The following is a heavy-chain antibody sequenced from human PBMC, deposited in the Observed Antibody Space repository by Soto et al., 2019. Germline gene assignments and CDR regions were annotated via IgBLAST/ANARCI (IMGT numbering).Heavy chain of an antibody. Sequence: QVQLVESGGGVVQPGRSLRLSCAASGFTFSSYGMHWVRQAPGKGLEWVAVISYDGSNKYYADSVKGRFTISRDNSKNTLYLQMNSLRAEDTAVYYCAKDRKKIRITMIVVVITGHDYYGMDVWGQGTTVTVSS. V-gene: IGHV3-30*18. D-gene: IGHD3-22*01. CDR2: ISYDGSNK. CDR3: AKDRKKIRITMIVVVITGHDYYGMDV. CDR1: GFTFSSYG. J-gene: IGHJ6*02.